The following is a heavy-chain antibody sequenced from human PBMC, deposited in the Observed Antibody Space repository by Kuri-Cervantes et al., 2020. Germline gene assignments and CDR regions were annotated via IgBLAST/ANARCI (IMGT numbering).Heavy chain of an antibody. J-gene: IGHJ4*02. Sequence: ESLKISCTVSGGSMSSYYWSWIRQPPGKGLEWIGYIYYSGSTNYDPSLKSRVTISVDKSKNQFSLKLSSVTAADTAVYYCARELIAAAGYGWGQGTLVTVSS. CDR3: ARELIAAAGYG. CDR2: IYYSGST. CDR1: GGSMSSYY. V-gene: IGHV4-59*12. D-gene: IGHD6-13*01.